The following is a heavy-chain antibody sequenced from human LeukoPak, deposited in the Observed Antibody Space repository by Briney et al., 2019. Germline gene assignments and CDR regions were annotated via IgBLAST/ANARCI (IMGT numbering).Heavy chain of an antibody. J-gene: IGHJ1*01. V-gene: IGHV3-30*18. CDR1: GVTLSSYN. Sequence: GGSLRLSCVASGVTLSSYNMKCGRQAPGKGLEWGSFISFDGSITYNADSLKGRLTISRDNSKNTVYLQRNRLRAEDTAVYFCGKDSCSRGWYFEHWGQGXLVXVSS. CDR2: ISFDGSIT. CDR3: GKDSCSRGWYFEH. D-gene: IGHD6-19*01.